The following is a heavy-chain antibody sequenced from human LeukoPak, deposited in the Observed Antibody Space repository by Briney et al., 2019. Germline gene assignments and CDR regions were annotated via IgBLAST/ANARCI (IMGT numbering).Heavy chain of an antibody. CDR2: IIPILGIA. CDR3: AVPDGDYGDHEGY. J-gene: IGHJ4*02. CDR1: GGTFSSYA. Sequence: SVKVSCKASGGTFSSYAISWVRQAPGQGLEWMGRIIPILGIADYAQKFHGRVTITADKSTSTAYVELSSLRSEDTAVYYCAVPDGDYGDHEGYWGQGTLVTVSS. D-gene: IGHD4-17*01. V-gene: IGHV1-69*04.